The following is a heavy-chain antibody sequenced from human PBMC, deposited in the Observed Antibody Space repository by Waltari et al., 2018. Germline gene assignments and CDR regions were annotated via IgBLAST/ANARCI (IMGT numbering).Heavy chain of an antibody. J-gene: IGHJ4*02. D-gene: IGHD2-15*01. Sequence: EVQLLESGGGLVQPGGSLRLSCAASGCTFSSYAMSWVRQAPGKVLEWVSAISGSGGSTYYADSVKGRFTISRDNSKNTLYLQMNSLRAEDTAVYYCAKDRVEYCSGGSCDPTDYWGQGTLVTVSS. CDR3: AKDRVEYCSGGSCDPTDY. CDR2: ISGSGGST. CDR1: GCTFSSYA. V-gene: IGHV3-23*01.